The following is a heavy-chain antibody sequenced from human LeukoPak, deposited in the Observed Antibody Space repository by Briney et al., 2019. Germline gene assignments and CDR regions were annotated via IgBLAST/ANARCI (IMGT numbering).Heavy chain of an antibody. D-gene: IGHD5-24*01. CDR2: INAGNGNT. CDR1: GYTFANYA. V-gene: IGHV1-3*01. J-gene: IGHJ4*02. CDR3: AREEMATIDFDY. Sequence: GASVKVSCKASGYTFANYAIHWVRQAPGQRLEWMGWINAGNGNTKYSQKFQGRVTITRDTSASTAHMELSSLRSEDTAVYYCAREEMATIDFDYWGQGTLLTVSS.